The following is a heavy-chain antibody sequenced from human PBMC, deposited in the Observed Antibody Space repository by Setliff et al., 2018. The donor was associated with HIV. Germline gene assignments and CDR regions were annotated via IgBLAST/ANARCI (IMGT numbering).Heavy chain of an antibody. Sequence: SETLSLTCTVSGGSISSSSYYWGWIRQPPGKGLEWIGNIYYSGSTYYNPSLKSRVTISVDTSKNQFSLKLSSVTAADTAVYYCARPADCSSTSCYLWYFDLWGRGTLVTVSS. CDR3: ARPADCSSTSCYLWYFDL. J-gene: IGHJ2*01. CDR2: IYYSGST. D-gene: IGHD2-2*01. V-gene: IGHV4-39*01. CDR1: GGSISSSSYY.